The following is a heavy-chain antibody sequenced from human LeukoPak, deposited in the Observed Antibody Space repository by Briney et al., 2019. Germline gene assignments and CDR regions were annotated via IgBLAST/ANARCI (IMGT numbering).Heavy chain of an antibody. CDR1: GYTFTGYY. V-gene: IGHV1-2*01. Sequence: ASVKVSCKASGYTFTGYYMHWVRQAPGQGLEWMGGINPNSGGTNYAQKFQGRVTITRDKYISTAYMELSRLRYTDVYYCARVKPGYCSSTSCIYFDYWGQGTLVTVSS. CDR3: ARVKPGYCSSTSCIYFDY. D-gene: IGHD2-2*01. J-gene: IGHJ4*02. CDR2: INPNSGGT.